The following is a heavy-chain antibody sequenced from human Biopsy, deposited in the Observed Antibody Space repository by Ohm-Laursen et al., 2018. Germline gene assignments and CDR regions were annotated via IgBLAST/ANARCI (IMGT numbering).Heavy chain of an antibody. CDR1: GGSFSGYY. J-gene: IGHJ6*02. CDR2: INHRGSA. CDR3: ARALDYYDPYYYYAMDV. D-gene: IGHD3-16*01. Sequence: SDTLSLTCAVYGGSFSGYYWTWIRQPPGKGLEWIGEINHRGSASYNPSLKSRITVLVDTSKNQFSLKLRSVSAADTAVYFCARALDYYDPYYYYAMDVWGQGTSVTVS. V-gene: IGHV4-34*01.